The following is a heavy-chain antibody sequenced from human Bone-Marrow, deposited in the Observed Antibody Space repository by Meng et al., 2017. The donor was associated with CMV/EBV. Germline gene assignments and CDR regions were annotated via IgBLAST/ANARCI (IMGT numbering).Heavy chain of an antibody. V-gene: IGHV1-18*01. CDR2: ISAYNGNT. Sequence: VQLVEPGAEVKQAGVSVKVSCKASGYTFTRYGISWVRQAPGQGLEWMGWISAYNGNTNYAQKLQGRVTMTTDTSTSTAYMELRSLRSDDTAVYYCARAVGSGSYGWFDPWGQGTLVTVSS. D-gene: IGHD3-10*01. CDR3: ARAVGSGSYGWFDP. CDR1: GYTFTRYG. J-gene: IGHJ5*02.